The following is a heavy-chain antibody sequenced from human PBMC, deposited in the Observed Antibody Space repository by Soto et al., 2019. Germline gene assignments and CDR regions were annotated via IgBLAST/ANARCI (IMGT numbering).Heavy chain of an antibody. Sequence: QVQLVESGGGVVQPGRSLRLSCAASGFTFSSYGMHWVRQAPGKGLEWVAVIWYDGSNKYYADSVKGRFTISRDNSKNTLYLQMNSLRAEDTAVYYCARDLNYGDKYYFDYWGQGTLVTVSS. J-gene: IGHJ4*02. CDR1: GFTFSSYG. CDR3: ARDLNYGDKYYFDY. D-gene: IGHD4-17*01. CDR2: IWYDGSNK. V-gene: IGHV3-33*01.